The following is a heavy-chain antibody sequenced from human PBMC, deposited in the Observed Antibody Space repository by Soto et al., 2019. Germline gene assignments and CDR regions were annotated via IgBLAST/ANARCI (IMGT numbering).Heavy chain of an antibody. J-gene: IGHJ4*02. V-gene: IGHV3-30-3*01. Sequence: GGSLRLSCAASGFTFSSYAMHWVRQAPGKGLEWVAVISYDGSNKYYADSVKGRFTISRDNSKNTLYLQMNSLRAEDTAVYYCARVLSGWYIDYWGQGTLVTVSS. CDR2: ISYDGSNK. CDR1: GFTFSSYA. D-gene: IGHD6-19*01. CDR3: ARVLSGWYIDY.